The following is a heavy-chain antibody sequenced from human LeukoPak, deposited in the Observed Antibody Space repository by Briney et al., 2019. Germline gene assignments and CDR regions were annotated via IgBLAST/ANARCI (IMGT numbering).Heavy chain of an antibody. D-gene: IGHD3-3*02. J-gene: IGHJ4*02. V-gene: IGHV4-39*07. CDR3: ARAPQLAFTYY. Sequence: SETLSLTRTVSGGSISSSSYYWGWVRQPPGKGLGWIGSIYYSGSTYYNPSLKSRVTISVDTSKNQFSLKLSSVTAADTAVYYWARAPQLAFTYYWGQGNLFTVSS. CDR1: GGSISSSSYY. CDR2: IYYSGST.